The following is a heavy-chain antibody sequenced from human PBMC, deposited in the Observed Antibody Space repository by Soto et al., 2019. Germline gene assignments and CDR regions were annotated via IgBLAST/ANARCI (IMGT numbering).Heavy chain of an antibody. V-gene: IGHV1-24*01. CDR2: LDPEDGET. D-gene: IGHD1-1*01. Sequence: QVQVVQSGAEVKKPGASVKVSCKVSGYTLNDLSIHWVRQAPGKGLEWMGGLDPEDGETIYAQKFQGRVTMTEDTSRDPAYMELSSLRSADPAVYYCASRGTRWLESPFYYWCPGTMLIVSS. CDR1: GYTLNDLS. J-gene: IGHJ4*02. CDR3: ASRGTRWLESPFYY.